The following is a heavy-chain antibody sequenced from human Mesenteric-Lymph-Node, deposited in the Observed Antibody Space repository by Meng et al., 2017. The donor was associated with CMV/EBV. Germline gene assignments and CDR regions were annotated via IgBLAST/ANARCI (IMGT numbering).Heavy chain of an antibody. CDR3: ARDLIYYGYRRPNHYFDY. D-gene: IGHD3-16*01. V-gene: IGHV3-9*01. CDR1: GFTFDGYA. Sequence: GGSLRLSCAASGFTFDGYAMHWVRQAPGKGLEWASGMSWNSGSIGYADSVKGRFTISRDNAKNSLYLQMNSLRAEDTAVYYCARDLIYYGYRRPNHYFDYWGQGTLVTVSS. J-gene: IGHJ4*02. CDR2: MSWNSGSI.